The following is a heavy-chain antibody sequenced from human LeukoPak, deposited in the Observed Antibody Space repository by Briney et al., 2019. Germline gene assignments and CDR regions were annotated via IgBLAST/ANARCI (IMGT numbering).Heavy chain of an antibody. CDR3: ARDAEAAAYNHIADYYYGMDV. D-gene: IGHD6-13*01. V-gene: IGHV4-39*07. Sequence: PSETLSLTCTVSGGSISSSSYYWGWIRQPPGKGLEWIGSIYYSGSTYYNPSLKSRVTISVDTSKNQFSLKLCSVTAADTAVYYCARDAEAAAYNHIADYYYGMDVWGQGTTVTVSS. CDR1: GGSISSSSYY. CDR2: IYYSGST. J-gene: IGHJ6*02.